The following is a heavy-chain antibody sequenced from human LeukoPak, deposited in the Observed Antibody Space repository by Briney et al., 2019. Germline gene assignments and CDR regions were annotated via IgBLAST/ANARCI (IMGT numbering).Heavy chain of an antibody. D-gene: IGHD6-13*01. Sequence: GGSLRLSCAASGFTFSDYYMSWIRQAPGKGLEWVSYISSSGSTIYYADSVKGRFTISRDNAKNSLYLQMNSLRAEDTAVYYCAKDIAAAGVNWFDPWGQGTLVTVSS. V-gene: IGHV3-11*01. CDR3: AKDIAAAGVNWFDP. CDR2: ISSSGSTI. J-gene: IGHJ5*02. CDR1: GFTFSDYY.